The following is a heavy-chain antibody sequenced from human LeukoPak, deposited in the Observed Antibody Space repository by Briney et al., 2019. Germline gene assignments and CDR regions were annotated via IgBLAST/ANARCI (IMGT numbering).Heavy chain of an antibody. D-gene: IGHD6-13*01. CDR2: IYYSGST. Sequence: SETLSLTCTVSGGSISSGGYYWSWIRQHPGKGLEWIGYIYYSGSTYYNPSLKSRVTISVDTSKNQFSLKLASVTAADTAVYYCASTRIPAAEVNFWGQGTLVTVSS. CDR1: GGSISSGGYY. J-gene: IGHJ4*02. CDR3: ASTRIPAAEVNF. V-gene: IGHV4-61*08.